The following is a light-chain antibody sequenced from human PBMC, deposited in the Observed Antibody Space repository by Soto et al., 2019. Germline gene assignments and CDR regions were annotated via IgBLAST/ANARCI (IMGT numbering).Light chain of an antibody. CDR3: ASYRSANTIVV. J-gene: IGLJ1*01. CDR2: EVT. V-gene: IGLV2-14*01. Sequence: QSVLTQPSSVSGSPGQSITISCTGTIRDIGNYNYVSWYQHHPGKAPKLMIYEVTSRPSGVSDRFSGSKSGMTASLTISGLQPEDEADYFCASYRSANTIVVFGTGTKVTVL. CDR1: IRDIGNYNY.